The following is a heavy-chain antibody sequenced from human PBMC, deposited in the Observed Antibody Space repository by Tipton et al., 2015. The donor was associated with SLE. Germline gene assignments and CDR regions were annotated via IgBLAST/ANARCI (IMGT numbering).Heavy chain of an antibody. CDR2: IYFSGNT. CDR1: GGSVSDTIYY. Sequence: GLVKPSETPSLNCTVPGGSVSDTIYYWVWIRQPPGKGLEWIGTIYFSGNTNYNPSLKSRVTISVDTSKNQFSLKLSSVTAADTAVYYCARYFYDSSGVCLFDLWGQGTLVTVSS. D-gene: IGHD3-22*01. V-gene: IGHV4-39*07. J-gene: IGHJ4*02. CDR3: ARYFYDSSGVCLFDL.